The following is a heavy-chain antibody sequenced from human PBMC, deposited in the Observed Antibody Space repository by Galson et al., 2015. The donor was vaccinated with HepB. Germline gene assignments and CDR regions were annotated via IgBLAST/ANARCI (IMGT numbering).Heavy chain of an antibody. V-gene: IGHV3-7*01. Sequence: SLRLSCAASGFTFSSYWMSWVRQAPGKGLEWVTNIKQDGSEKYYVDSVKGRFTISRDNAKNSLYLQMNSLRAEDTAVYYCARYPLVGDYYYYYGVDVWGQGTTVTVSS. CDR2: IKQDGSEK. CDR1: GFTFSSYW. J-gene: IGHJ6*02. D-gene: IGHD2-21*01. CDR3: ARYPLVGDYYYYYGVDV.